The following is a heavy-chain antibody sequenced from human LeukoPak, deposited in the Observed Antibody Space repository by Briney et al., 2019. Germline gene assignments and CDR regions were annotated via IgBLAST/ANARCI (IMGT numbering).Heavy chain of an antibody. CDR3: TSHTGTGDAFRPFHI. J-gene: IGHJ3*02. Sequence: GGSLRLSCAASGFIFSNYGIHWVRQAPGKGLEWVAVISHDGSAKYYSDSVEGRFTVSRDNSKNTLYLQMNSLRAEDTAVYYCTSHTGTGDAFRPFHIWGQGTMVTVSS. CDR2: ISHDGSAK. D-gene: IGHD2-21*02. CDR1: GFIFSNYG. V-gene: IGHV3-30*03.